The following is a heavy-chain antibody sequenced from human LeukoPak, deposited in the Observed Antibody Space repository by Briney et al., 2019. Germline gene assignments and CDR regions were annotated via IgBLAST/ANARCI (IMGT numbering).Heavy chain of an antibody. V-gene: IGHV4-30-2*01. CDR1: GGSISSGGYS. Sequence: SETLSLTCAVSGGSISSGGYSWSCIRQPPGKGLEWIGYIYHSGSTYYNPSLKSRVTISVDRSKNQFSLKLSSVTAADTAVYYCAREYCSSTSCYDPHFDYWGQGTLVTVSS. J-gene: IGHJ4*02. CDR2: IYHSGST. CDR3: AREYCSSTSCYDPHFDY. D-gene: IGHD2-2*01.